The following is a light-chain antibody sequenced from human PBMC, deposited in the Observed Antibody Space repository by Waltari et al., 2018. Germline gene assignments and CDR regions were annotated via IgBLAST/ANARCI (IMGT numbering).Light chain of an antibody. J-gene: IGLJ2*01. V-gene: IGLV3-1*01. Sequence: SYDLTQPTSVSVSPGQTASIPCSGDELGEKYVSWFQQKPGQSPVLVIYEDNKRPSGIPERISGSNSGNTATLTSSGTQAMDEADYYCQAWDSSSHVTFGGGSKLTVL. CDR3: QAWDSSSHVT. CDR2: EDN. CDR1: ELGEKY.